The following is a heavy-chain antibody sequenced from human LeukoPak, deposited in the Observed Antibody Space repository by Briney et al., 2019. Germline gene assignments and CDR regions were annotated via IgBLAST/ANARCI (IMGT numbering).Heavy chain of an antibody. J-gene: IGHJ3*02. CDR2: ISGTGGTT. V-gene: IGHV3-23*01. CDR3: ARDDYGGKLDI. CDR1: GFSFRDYG. Sequence: GGSLRLSCEASGFSFRDYGMSWVRQAPGKGLEWVSTISGTGGTTFYADCVRGRFTISRDNSRNTLYLQMHSLRAEDTAVYYCARDDYGGKLDIWGQGTVATVSS. D-gene: IGHD4-23*01.